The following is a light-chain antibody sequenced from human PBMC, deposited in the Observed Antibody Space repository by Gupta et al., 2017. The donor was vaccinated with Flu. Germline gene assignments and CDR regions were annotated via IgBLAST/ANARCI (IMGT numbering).Light chain of an antibody. CDR3: QQYYTSPPT. CDR2: GAS. V-gene: IGKV3-20*01. CDR1: RSFSSNY. J-gene: IGKJ3*01. Sequence: PGERATLPCRGSRSFSSNYLAWYQHKPGQAPRLLIYGASNRATGIPDRFSGSGTDFTLTISRLEPEDSAIYYSQQYYTSPPTFGPGTRVDIK.